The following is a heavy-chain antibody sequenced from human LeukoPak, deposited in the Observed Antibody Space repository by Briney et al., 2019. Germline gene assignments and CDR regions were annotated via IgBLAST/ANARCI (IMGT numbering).Heavy chain of an antibody. V-gene: IGHV3-23*01. CDR2: ISGSGGST. D-gene: IGHD6-19*01. Sequence: GGSLRLSCAASGFTFSSYAMSWVRQAPGKGLEWVSAISGSGGSTYYADSVKGRFTISGDNSKNTLYLQMNSLRAEDTAVYYCAKSLRYSSGWYDYWGQGTLVTVSS. J-gene: IGHJ4*02. CDR3: AKSLRYSSGWYDY. CDR1: GFTFSSYA.